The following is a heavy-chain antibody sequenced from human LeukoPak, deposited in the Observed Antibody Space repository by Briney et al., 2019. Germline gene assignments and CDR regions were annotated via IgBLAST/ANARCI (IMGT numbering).Heavy chain of an antibody. CDR1: GGSISSGGYY. V-gene: IGHV4-31*03. CDR3: ARVYCSSTSCYAPWFDL. J-gene: IGHJ5*02. CDR2: IYYSGST. D-gene: IGHD2-2*01. Sequence: PSQTLSLTCTVSGGSISSGGYYWSWIRQHPGKGLEWIGYIYYSGSTYYNPSLKSRVTISVDTSKNQFSLKLSSMTAADTAVYYCARVYCSSTSCYAPWFDLWGQGTLVTVSS.